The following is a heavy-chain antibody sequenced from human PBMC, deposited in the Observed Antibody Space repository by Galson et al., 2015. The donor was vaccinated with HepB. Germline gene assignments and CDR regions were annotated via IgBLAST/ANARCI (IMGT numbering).Heavy chain of an antibody. V-gene: IGHV1-18*04. Sequence: SVKVSCKASGYTFTSYGISWVRQAPGQRLEWMGWISAYNGNTNYAQKLQGRVTMTTDTSTSTAYMELRSLRSDDTAVYYCAREDGGTGDYHYYYYGMDVWGQGTTVTVSS. D-gene: IGHD7-27*01. J-gene: IGHJ6*02. CDR2: ISAYNGNT. CDR1: GYTFTSYG. CDR3: AREDGGTGDYHYYYYGMDV.